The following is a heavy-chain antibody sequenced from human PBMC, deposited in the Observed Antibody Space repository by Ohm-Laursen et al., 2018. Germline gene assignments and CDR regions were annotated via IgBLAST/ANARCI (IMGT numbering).Heavy chain of an antibody. CDR2: MNPKSGDT. CDR3: ARGRLSGTRRALDI. Sequence: ASVKVSYKASGYTFINYDIHWVRQASGQGLEWMGWMNPKSGDTGYAHKFQGRVTMARNASISTANMEMSSLRSEDTAVYYCARGRLSGTRRALDIWGQGTMVTVSS. CDR1: GYTFINYD. D-gene: IGHD1-7*01. J-gene: IGHJ3*02. V-gene: IGHV1-8*01.